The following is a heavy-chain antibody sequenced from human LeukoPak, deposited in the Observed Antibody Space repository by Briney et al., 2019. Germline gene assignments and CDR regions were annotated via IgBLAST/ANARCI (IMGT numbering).Heavy chain of an antibody. D-gene: IGHD3-10*01. CDR3: ARVRGDYYGSGIGNWFDP. J-gene: IGHJ5*02. CDR1: GGSISSGGYY. V-gene: IGHV4-39*07. Sequence: PSETLSLTCTVSGGSISSGGYYWSWIRQPPGKGLEWIGEINHSGSTNYNPSLKSRVTISVDTSKNQFSLKLSSVTAADTAVYYCARVRGDYYGSGIGNWFDPWGQGTLVTVSS. CDR2: INHSGST.